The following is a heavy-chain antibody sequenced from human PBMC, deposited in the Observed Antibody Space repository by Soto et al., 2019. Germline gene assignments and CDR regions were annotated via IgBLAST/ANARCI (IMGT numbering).Heavy chain of an antibody. CDR2: ISYDGSNK. J-gene: IGHJ4*02. V-gene: IGHV3-30*03. CDR1: GFTFSHYG. Sequence: QVQLVESGGGVVQPGRSLRLSCAASGFTFSHYGIHWVRQAPGKGLEWLAVISYDGSNKHYADSVKGRFTVSRDNSKNPLYLQMNSLRAEGTAVYFCARYSGKYQGPIDYWGQGTLVTVSS. CDR3: ARYSGKYQGPIDY. D-gene: IGHD1-26*01.